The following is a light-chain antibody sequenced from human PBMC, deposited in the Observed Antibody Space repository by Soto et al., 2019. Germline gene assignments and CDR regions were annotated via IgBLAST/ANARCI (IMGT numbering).Light chain of an antibody. CDR1: QSVSSSY. Sequence: EIVLTQSPGTLSLSPGERATLSCRASQSVSSSYLAWYQQKPGQAPRLLIYGASGRATGIPDRFSGSGSGTDFTLNISRLEPEDFAVYYCQQYGSSLMYTFGQGTKLQIK. CDR2: GAS. V-gene: IGKV3-20*01. CDR3: QQYGSSLMYT. J-gene: IGKJ2*01.